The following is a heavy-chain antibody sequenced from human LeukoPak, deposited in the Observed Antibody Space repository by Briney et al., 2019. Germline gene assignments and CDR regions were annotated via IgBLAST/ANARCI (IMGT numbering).Heavy chain of an antibody. J-gene: IGHJ4*02. V-gene: IGHV4-39*07. CDR3: ARVEQQPLDY. CDR1: GGSISSSSYY. D-gene: IGHD6-13*01. Sequence: SETLSLTFTVSGGSISSSSYYWGWIRQPPGKGLEWIGSIYYSGSTYYNPYLKSRDTISVDTSKNQFSLKLSSVTAAATAVYYCARVEQQPLDYWGQGTLVTVSS. CDR2: IYYSGST.